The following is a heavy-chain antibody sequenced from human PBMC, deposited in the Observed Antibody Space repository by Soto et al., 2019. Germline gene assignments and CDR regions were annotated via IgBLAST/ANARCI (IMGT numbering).Heavy chain of an antibody. D-gene: IGHD6-13*01. CDR1: GFTVSSNY. Sequence: GGSLRLSCAASGFTVSSNYMSWVRQAPGKGLEWVSVIYSGGSTYYADSVKGRFTISRDNSKNTLYLQMNSLRAEDTAVYYCARDSPIAAAGTAFDIGGQGTMVTVSS. CDR2: IYSGGST. V-gene: IGHV3-66*01. CDR3: ARDSPIAAAGTAFDI. J-gene: IGHJ3*02.